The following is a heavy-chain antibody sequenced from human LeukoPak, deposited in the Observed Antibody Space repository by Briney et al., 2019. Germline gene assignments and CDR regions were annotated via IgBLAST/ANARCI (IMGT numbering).Heavy chain of an antibody. D-gene: IGHD5-24*01. Sequence: GGSLRLSCAASGFTFSSYSMNWVRQAPAKGLEWVSSISSSSSYIYYADSVKGRFTISRDNAKNSLYLQMNSLRAEDTAVYYCAREGDGYNSPFDYWGQGTLVTVSS. J-gene: IGHJ4*02. CDR1: GFTFSSYS. CDR2: ISSSSSYI. CDR3: AREGDGYNSPFDY. V-gene: IGHV3-21*01.